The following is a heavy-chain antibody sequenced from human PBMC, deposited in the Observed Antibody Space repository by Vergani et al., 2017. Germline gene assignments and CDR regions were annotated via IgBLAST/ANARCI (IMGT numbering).Heavy chain of an antibody. D-gene: IGHD5/OR15-5a*01. CDR2: INHSGST. CDR3: AKGYSVSPYYFDY. V-gene: IGHV4-34*01. J-gene: IGHJ4*02. CDR1: GGSFSGYY. Sequence: QVQLQQWGAGLLKPSETLSLTCAVYGGSFSGYYWSWIRQPPGKGLEWIGEINHSGSTNYNPSLKSRVTISVETSKNQFSLKLSSVTAADTAVYYCAKGYSVSPYYFDYWGQGTLVTVSS.